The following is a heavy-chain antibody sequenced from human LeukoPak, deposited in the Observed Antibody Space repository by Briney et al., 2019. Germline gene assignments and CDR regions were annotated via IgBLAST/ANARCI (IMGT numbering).Heavy chain of an antibody. J-gene: IGHJ4*02. CDR2: ISSSSSYI. V-gene: IGHV3-21*01. CDR1: GFTFSSYG. D-gene: IGHD3-3*01. CDR3: ARTVRFLEWFFDY. Sequence: GGSLRLSCAASGFTFSSYGMNWVRQAPGKGLEWVSSISSSSSYIYYADSVKGRFTISRDNAKNSLYLQMNSLRAEDTAVYFCARTVRFLEWFFDYWGQGNLVTVSS.